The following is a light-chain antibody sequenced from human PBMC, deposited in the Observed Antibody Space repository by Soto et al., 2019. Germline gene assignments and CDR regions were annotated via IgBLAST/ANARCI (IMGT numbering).Light chain of an antibody. V-gene: IGKV3-20*01. Sequence: EIVLTHSPGTLSLSPGERATLSCRASQRVSSSYLAWYQQKPGQAPRLLIYGASSRATGIPDRFSGSGSGTDFTLTLSRLEPEDFAVYYCQQYGRSPWTFGQGTNVEIK. CDR3: QQYGRSPWT. J-gene: IGKJ1*01. CDR2: GAS. CDR1: QRVSSSY.